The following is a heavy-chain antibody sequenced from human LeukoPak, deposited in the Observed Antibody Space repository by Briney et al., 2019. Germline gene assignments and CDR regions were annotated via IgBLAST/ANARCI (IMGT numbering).Heavy chain of an antibody. Sequence: SETLSLTCTVSGGSISSGSYYWSWIRQPAGKGLEWIGRIYTSGSTNYNPSLESRVTISVDTSKNQFSLKLSSVTAADTAVYYCARSFRYYDSSGPPPDLWGRGTLVTVSS. D-gene: IGHD3-22*01. CDR3: ARSFRYYDSSGPPPDL. J-gene: IGHJ2*01. CDR2: IYTSGST. V-gene: IGHV4-61*02. CDR1: GGSISSGSYY.